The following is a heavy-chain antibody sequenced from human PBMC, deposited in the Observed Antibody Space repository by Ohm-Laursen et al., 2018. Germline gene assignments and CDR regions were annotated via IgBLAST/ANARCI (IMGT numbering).Heavy chain of an antibody. CDR1: GFTFDDYA. CDR2: ISWNSGRI. J-gene: IGHJ4*02. CDR3: AKGAATVVTSLFDY. Sequence: SLRLSCSASGFTFDDYAIHWVRQAPGKGLEWVSSISWNSGRITYVDSVKGRFTISRDNAKNSLSLQMNSLRAEDTALYYCAKGAATVVTSLFDYWGQGTLVTVSS. V-gene: IGHV3-9*01. D-gene: IGHD4-23*01.